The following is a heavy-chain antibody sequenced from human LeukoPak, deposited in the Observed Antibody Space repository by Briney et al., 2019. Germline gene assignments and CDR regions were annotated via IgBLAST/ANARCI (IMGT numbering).Heavy chain of an antibody. V-gene: IGHV1-18*01. D-gene: IGHD2-15*01. CDR2: ISANNGNT. CDR1: GYTFTSYG. J-gene: IGHJ4*02. CDR3: ARDFFHGHCAGLSCFLLDY. Sequence: ASVKVSCKASGYTFTSYGISLVRQAPGQGLEWMGWISANNGNTNSAQKFQGRVTMTTDTSTSTAYMELRSLRSDDTAVYYCARDFFHGHCAGLSCFLLDYWGQGSLVTVSS.